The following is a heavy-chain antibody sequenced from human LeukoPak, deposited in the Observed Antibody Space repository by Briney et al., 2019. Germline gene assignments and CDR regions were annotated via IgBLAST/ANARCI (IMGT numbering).Heavy chain of an antibody. Sequence: GGSLRLSCAASGVTFSSYAMSWVRQAPGKGLEWVSSVSGSGGPTYYADSVKGRFTISRDNSKNTVYLQMNSLRAEDTAEYYCAKQIGKDGYNYMDYWGQGTLVTVSS. D-gene: IGHD5-24*01. V-gene: IGHV3-23*01. J-gene: IGHJ4*02. CDR2: VSGSGGPT. CDR3: AKQIGKDGYNYMDY. CDR1: GVTFSSYA.